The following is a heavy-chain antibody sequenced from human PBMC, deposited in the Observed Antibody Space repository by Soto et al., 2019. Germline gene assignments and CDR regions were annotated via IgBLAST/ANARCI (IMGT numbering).Heavy chain of an antibody. Sequence: SETLSLTCTVSGCSISSPHDYWGWIRQSPGRGLEWIASIYHSGSSYYNPSLKSRITISVDTSKNQFSLNLTSVTAADTAVYYCAKHGLTAYMAYYFDLWGRGTLVTVS. J-gene: IGHJ4*02. D-gene: IGHD3-16*01. CDR1: GCSISSPHDY. CDR3: AKHGLTAYMAYYFDL. CDR2: IYHSGSS. V-gene: IGHV4-39*01.